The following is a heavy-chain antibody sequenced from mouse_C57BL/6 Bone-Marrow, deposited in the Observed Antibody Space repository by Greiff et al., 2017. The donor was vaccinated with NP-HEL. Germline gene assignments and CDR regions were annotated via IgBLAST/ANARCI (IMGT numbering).Heavy chain of an antibody. D-gene: IGHD2-3*01. V-gene: IGHV1-81*01. J-gene: IGHJ3*01. CDR3: ARTARDGYYNLLAY. Sequence: QVQLQQSGAELARPGASVKLSCKASGYTFTSYGISWVKQRTGQGLEWIGEIYPRSGNTYYNEKFKGKATLTADKSSSTAYMELRSLTSEDSAVYFCARTARDGYYNLLAYWGQGTLVTVSA. CDR1: GYTFTSYG. CDR2: IYPRSGNT.